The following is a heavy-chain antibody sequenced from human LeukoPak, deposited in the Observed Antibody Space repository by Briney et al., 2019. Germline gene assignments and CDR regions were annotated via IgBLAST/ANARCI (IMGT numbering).Heavy chain of an antibody. CDR1: GLTFSSYW. V-gene: IGHV3-7*01. D-gene: IGHD3-10*01. Sequence: PGGSLRLSCAASGLTFSSYWMSWVRQAPGKGLEWVANIKQDGSEKYYVDSVKGRFTISRDNAKNSLYLQMNSLRAEDTAVYYCARGRYYYGSGRTDAFDIWGQGTMVTVSS. CDR2: IKQDGSEK. J-gene: IGHJ3*02. CDR3: ARGRYYYGSGRTDAFDI.